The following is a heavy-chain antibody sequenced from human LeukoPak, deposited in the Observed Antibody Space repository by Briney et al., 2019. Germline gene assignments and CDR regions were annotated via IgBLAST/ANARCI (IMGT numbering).Heavy chain of an antibody. D-gene: IGHD5-24*01. CDR2: IWHDGSNK. Sequence: GGSLRLSCAASGFTFSDYGLHWVRQAPGKRLEWVALIWHDGSNKYYADSVMGRFTISRDNSKNTLYLQMNSLRAEDTAIYYCAKDGDAYTEFYYYYMDVWGKGTTVTVSS. CDR3: AKDGDAYTEFYYYYMDV. CDR1: GFTFSDYG. J-gene: IGHJ6*03. V-gene: IGHV3-33*06.